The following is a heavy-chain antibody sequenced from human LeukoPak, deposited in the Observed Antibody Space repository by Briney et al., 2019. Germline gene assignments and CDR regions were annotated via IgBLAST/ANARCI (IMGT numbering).Heavy chain of an antibody. CDR1: GGSISSSSYY. V-gene: IGHV4-39*07. CDR3: AREDIVVVPAAPSHAFDI. J-gene: IGHJ3*02. CDR2: IYYSGST. Sequence: SETLSLTCTVSGGSISSSSYYWGWIRQPPGKGLEWIGSIYYSGSTNYNPSLKSRVTISVDTSKNQFSLKLSSVTAADTAVYYCAREDIVVVPAAPSHAFDIWGQGTMVTVSS. D-gene: IGHD2-2*01.